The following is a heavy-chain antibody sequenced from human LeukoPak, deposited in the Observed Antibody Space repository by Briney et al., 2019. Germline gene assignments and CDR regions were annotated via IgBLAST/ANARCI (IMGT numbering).Heavy chain of an antibody. V-gene: IGHV3-48*01. CDR3: AKAPIAAAGTGFDY. J-gene: IGHJ4*02. CDR1: GFTFSNAW. D-gene: IGHD6-13*01. CDR2: ISSSSSTI. Sequence: GGSLRLSCAASGFTFSNAWMSWVRQAPGKGLEWVSYISSSSSTIYYADSVKGRFTISRDNAKNSLYLQMNSLRAEDTAVYYCAKAPIAAAGTGFDYWGQGTLVTVSS.